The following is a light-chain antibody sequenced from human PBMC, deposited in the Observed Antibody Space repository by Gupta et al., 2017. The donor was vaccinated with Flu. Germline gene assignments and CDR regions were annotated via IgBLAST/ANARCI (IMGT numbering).Light chain of an antibody. V-gene: IGLV2-14*03. Sequence: QSALPHPASVSGSPGQSITISCTGTSRDVGNYNYVSWYQQHPGKAPKLMIYDVSNRPSGISNRFSGSKSGNTASLTISGLQAEDEADYYCSSYTSSSSYLFGTGTKVSVL. J-gene: IGLJ1*01. CDR2: DVS. CDR1: SRDVGNYNY. CDR3: SSYTSSSSYL.